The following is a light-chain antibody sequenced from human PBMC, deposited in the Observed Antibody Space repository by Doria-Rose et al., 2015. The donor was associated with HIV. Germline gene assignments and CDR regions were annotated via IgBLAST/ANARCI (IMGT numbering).Light chain of an antibody. CDR1: QSFSSTY. CDR3: HQYGTSWT. CDR2: DGS. J-gene: IGKJ1*01. Sequence: TQPPGTLSLSPGERATLSCKASQSFSSTYLAWYQQKPGQAPSLPIYDGSTRATGIPDRFSASGSGTDFTLTINRLEPEDFALYYCHQYGTSWTFGQGTKVEI. V-gene: IGKV3-20*01.